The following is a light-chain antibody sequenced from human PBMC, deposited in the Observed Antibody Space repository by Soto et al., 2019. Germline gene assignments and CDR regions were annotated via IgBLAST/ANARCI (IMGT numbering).Light chain of an antibody. J-gene: IGKJ4*01. CDR2: DAT. V-gene: IGKV1-33*01. CDR1: QDISNY. CDR3: QQYDNLPT. Sequence: DIQMPQSPSSLSASVGDRVTITCQASQDISNYLNWYQQKPGKAPKFLIYDATNLETGVPSRFSGSGSGTDFTFTISSLQPEDIATYYCQQYDNLPTFGGGTKVDIK.